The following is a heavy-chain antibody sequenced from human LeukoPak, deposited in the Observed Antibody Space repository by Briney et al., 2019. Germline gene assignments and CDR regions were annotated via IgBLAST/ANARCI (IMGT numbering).Heavy chain of an antibody. V-gene: IGHV3-30-3*01. D-gene: IGHD3-3*01. Sequence: PGGSLRLPCAASGFTFSSYAMHWVRQAPGKGLEWVAVISYDGSNKYYADSVKGRFTISRDNSKNTLYLQMNSLRAEDTAVYYCANTEIFGGLSFDYWGQGTLVTVSS. CDR3: ANTEIFGGLSFDY. CDR2: ISYDGSNK. CDR1: GFTFSSYA. J-gene: IGHJ4*02.